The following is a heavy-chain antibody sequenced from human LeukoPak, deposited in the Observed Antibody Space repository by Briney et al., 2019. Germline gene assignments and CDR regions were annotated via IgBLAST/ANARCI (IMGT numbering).Heavy chain of an antibody. J-gene: IGHJ5*02. V-gene: IGHV1-18*01. D-gene: IGHD3-10*01. CDR2: VSPYNGDT. Sequence: ASVKVSCKASGYTFTDYGINWVRQAPGHGVEWMGWVSPYNGDTKYAQKIQDRVTLTTDTSTSTAYMELSSLRSEDTAVYYCARATMVRGVNGEAEPFDPWGQGTLVTVSS. CDR1: GYTFTDYG. CDR3: ARATMVRGVNGEAEPFDP.